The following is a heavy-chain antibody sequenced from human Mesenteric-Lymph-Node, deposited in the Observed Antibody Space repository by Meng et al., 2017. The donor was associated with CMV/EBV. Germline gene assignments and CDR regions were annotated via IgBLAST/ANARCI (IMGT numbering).Heavy chain of an antibody. CDR1: GYTFNSYG. D-gene: IGHD6-6*01. CDR3: ARGGIAARFYFDY. J-gene: IGHJ4*02. Sequence: ASVKVSCKASGYTFNSYGISWLRQAPGQGLEWMGWISAYNGNTNYARDLQGRVTITADKSTSTAYMELSSLRSEDTAVYYCARGGIAARFYFDYWGQGTLVTVSS. CDR2: ISAYNGNT. V-gene: IGHV1-18*01.